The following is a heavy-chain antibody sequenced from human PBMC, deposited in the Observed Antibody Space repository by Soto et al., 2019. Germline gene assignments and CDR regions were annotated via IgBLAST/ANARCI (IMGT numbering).Heavy chain of an antibody. Sequence: SVKVSCKASGGSLSNYGISWVRQAPGQGLEWMGGVIPVFGTANYAQKFQGRVTITADESTSIVYMDVTSLRSEDTAVYYCARGDATKIVVTTYYAMDVWGQGTTVTVSS. V-gene: IGHV1-69*13. CDR3: ARGDATKIVVTTYYAMDV. D-gene: IGHD3-9*01. CDR2: VIPVFGTA. J-gene: IGHJ6*02. CDR1: GGSLSNYG.